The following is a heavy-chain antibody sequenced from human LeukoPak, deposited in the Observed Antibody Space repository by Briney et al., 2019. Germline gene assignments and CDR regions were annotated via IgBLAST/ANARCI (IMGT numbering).Heavy chain of an antibody. CDR3: AKDQNRDFWSGYYNDY. D-gene: IGHD3-3*01. CDR2: ISGSGGST. CDR1: GFTFSSYA. J-gene: IGHJ4*02. V-gene: IGHV3-23*01. Sequence: PGGSLRLSCAASGFTFSSYAMSWVRQAPGKGLEWVSAISGSGGSTYYADSVKGRFTISRDNSKNTLYLQMNSLRAEDTAVYYCAKDQNRDFWSGYYNDYWGQGTLVTVSS.